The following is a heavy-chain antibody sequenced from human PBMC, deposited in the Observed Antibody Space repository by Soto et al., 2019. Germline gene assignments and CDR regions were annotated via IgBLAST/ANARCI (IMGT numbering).Heavy chain of an antibody. V-gene: IGHV4-31*03. D-gene: IGHD2-2*01. Sequence: QVQLHESGPGLVKPSQTLSLTCTVSGGSISSGGYHWSWIRQHPGKGLEWIGYIDYNGSTYYNPSLKSRVNLSIDTSKNQFSMKLRSVTAADTAMYYCATFQLYYCLDVWVQGTKVTGSS. CDR2: IDYNGST. CDR3: ATFQLYYCLDV. CDR1: GGSISSGGYH. J-gene: IGHJ6*02.